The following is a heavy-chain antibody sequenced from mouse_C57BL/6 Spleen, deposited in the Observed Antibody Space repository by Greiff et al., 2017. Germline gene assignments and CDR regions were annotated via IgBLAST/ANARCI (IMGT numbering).Heavy chain of an antibody. CDR2: IDPETGGT. Sequence: QVQLQQSGAELVRPGASVTLSCKASGYTFTDYEMHWVKQTPVHGLEWIGAIDPETGGTAYNQKFKGKAILTADKSSSTAYMELRSLTSEDSAVYYCTSPGGYCWFAYWGQGTLVTVSA. V-gene: IGHV1-15*01. CDR3: TSPGGYCWFAY. J-gene: IGHJ3*01. CDR1: GYTFTDYE. D-gene: IGHD2-3*01.